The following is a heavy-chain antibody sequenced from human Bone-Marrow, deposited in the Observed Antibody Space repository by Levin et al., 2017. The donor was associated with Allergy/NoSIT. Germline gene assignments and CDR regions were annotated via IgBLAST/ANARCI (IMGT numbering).Heavy chain of an antibody. V-gene: IGHV1-69*06. D-gene: IGHD2-15*01. J-gene: IGHJ6*03. CDR1: GGTFGSYA. CDR2: IIPILGTT. CDR3: APVSPSPYTCSHDVKYYFYSYMDI. Sequence: SVKVSCKASGGTFGSYAINWVRQAPGQGLEWMGGIIPILGTTQSAQNFQGRVTFTADKSTNTAYMDLSSLRSEDTAVYFCAPVSPSPYTCSHDVKYYFYSYMDIWGAGTTVTVSS.